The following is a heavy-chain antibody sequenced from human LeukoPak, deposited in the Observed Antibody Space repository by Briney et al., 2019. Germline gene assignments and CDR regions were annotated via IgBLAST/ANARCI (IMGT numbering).Heavy chain of an antibody. D-gene: IGHD4-11*01. Sequence: PSETLSLTCAVYVGSFSGYYWSWIRQPPGKGLEWIGEINHSGSTNYNPSLKSRVTISVDASKNQFSLKLSSVTAADTAVYYCARGPYSNPSNNWFDPWGQGTLVTVSS. CDR2: INHSGST. CDR1: VGSFSGYY. J-gene: IGHJ5*02. V-gene: IGHV4-34*01. CDR3: ARGPYSNPSNNWFDP.